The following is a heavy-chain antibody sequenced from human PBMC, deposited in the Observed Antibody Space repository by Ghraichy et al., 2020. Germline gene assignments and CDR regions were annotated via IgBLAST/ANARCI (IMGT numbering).Heavy chain of an antibody. V-gene: IGHV3-23*01. Sequence: GGSLRLSCAASGFTFSSYAMSWVRQAPGKGLEWVSAISGSGGSTYYADSVKGWFTISRDNSKNTLYLQMNSLRAEDTAVYYCAKDRGAYYDFWSGYLAYYYYGMDVWGQGTTVTVSS. CDR3: AKDRGAYYDFWSGYLAYYYYGMDV. CDR2: ISGSGGST. CDR1: GFTFSSYA. J-gene: IGHJ6*02. D-gene: IGHD3-3*01.